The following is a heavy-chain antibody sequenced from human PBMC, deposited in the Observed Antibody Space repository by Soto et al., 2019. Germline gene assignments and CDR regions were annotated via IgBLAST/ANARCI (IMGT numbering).Heavy chain of an antibody. D-gene: IGHD5-12*01. CDR3: ARDKVRLQLGGSYSYILDV. CDR2: FIPIFPTP. V-gene: IGHV1-69*12. J-gene: IGHJ6*02. CDR1: GGTFSTSA. Sequence: QVQLEQSGAEVKKPGSSVKVSCKASGGTFSTSAISWVRQAPGQGLEWMGGFIPIFPTPDYAHKFQGRLTITADESRSTAYMELRGLKSDDTSVYYCARDKVRLQLGGSYSYILDVWGQGTTVTVSS.